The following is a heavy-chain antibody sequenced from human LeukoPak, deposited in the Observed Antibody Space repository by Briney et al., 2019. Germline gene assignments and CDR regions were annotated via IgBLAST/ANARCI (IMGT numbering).Heavy chain of an antibody. Sequence: SETLSLTCTVSGGSISSYYWSWIRQPPGKGLEWIGYIYYSGSTNYNPSLKSRVTISVDTSKNQFSLKLSSVTAADTAVYYCASWGGVGATTIDYWGQGTLVTVSS. V-gene: IGHV4-59*01. CDR1: GGSISSYY. J-gene: IGHJ4*02. CDR3: ASWGGVGATTIDY. CDR2: IYYSGST. D-gene: IGHD1-26*01.